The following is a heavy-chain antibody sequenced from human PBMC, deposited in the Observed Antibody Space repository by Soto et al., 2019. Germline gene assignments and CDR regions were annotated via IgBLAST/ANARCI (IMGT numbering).Heavy chain of an antibody. D-gene: IGHD3-3*01. CDR2: ISGSGGNT. Sequence: GSLRLSCAVSGFSSSSYAMAWVRQAPGKGLEWVSAISGSGGNTYYADSAKGRFTISRDNSKNTLYLQMNSLRAEDTAVYYCARDPSYDFWSEFDYWGQRILATVSS. CDR3: ARDPSYDFWSEFDY. J-gene: IGHJ4*02. CDR1: GFSSSSYA. V-gene: IGHV3-23*01.